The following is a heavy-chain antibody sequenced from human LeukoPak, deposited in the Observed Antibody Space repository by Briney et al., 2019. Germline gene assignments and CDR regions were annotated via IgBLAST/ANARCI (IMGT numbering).Heavy chain of an antibody. Sequence: GGSLRLSCAASGFTFSSYSVNWVRQAPGKGLEWVSSISSSSSYIYYADSVKGRFTISRDNAKNSLYLQMNSLRAEDTAVYYCARDSGGYYDSSGYYDYWGQGTLVTVSS. CDR3: ARDSGGYYDSSGYYDY. J-gene: IGHJ4*02. V-gene: IGHV3-21*01. D-gene: IGHD3-22*01. CDR2: ISSSSSYI. CDR1: GFTFSSYS.